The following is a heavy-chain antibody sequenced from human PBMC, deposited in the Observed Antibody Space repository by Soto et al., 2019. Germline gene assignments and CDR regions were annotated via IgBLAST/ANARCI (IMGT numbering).Heavy chain of an antibody. Sequence: XESLRISRKGSGYSFTSYWIGWVRQMPGNGLEWMGIIYPGDSDTRYSPSFQGQVTISADKSISTAYLQWSSLKASDTAMYYCARHVELTYYYYYGMDVWGQGTTVTVSS. CDR2: IYPGDSDT. V-gene: IGHV5-51*01. CDR3: ARHVELTYYYYYGMDV. D-gene: IGHD1-26*01. J-gene: IGHJ6*02. CDR1: GYSFTSYW.